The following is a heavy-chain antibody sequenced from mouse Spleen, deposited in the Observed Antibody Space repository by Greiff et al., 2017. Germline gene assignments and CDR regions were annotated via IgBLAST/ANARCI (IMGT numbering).Heavy chain of an antibody. CDR2: FYPGSGSI. CDR3: ARHEGSHYYGSSYYFDY. Sequence: VHLVESGAELVKPGASVKLSCKASGYTFTEYTIHWVKQRSGQGLEWIGWFYPGSGSIKYNEKFKDKATLTADKSSSTVYMELSRLTSEDSAVYFCARHEGSHYYGSSYYFDYWGQGTTLTVSS. D-gene: IGHD1-1*01. CDR1: GYTFTEYT. V-gene: IGHV1-62-2*01. J-gene: IGHJ2*01.